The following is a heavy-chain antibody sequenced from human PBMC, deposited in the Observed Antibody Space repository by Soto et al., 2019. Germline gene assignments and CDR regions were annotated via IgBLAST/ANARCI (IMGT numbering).Heavy chain of an antibody. Sequence: PGGSLRLSCAASEFTFSSYAMHWVRQAPGKGLEWVSAISGSGGSTYYADSVKGRFTISRDNSKNTLYLQMNSLRAEDTAVYYCAKDRLELTVGWFDPWGQGTLVTVSS. CDR1: EFTFSSYA. CDR2: ISGSGGST. D-gene: IGHD1-7*01. V-gene: IGHV3-23*01. J-gene: IGHJ5*02. CDR3: AKDRLELTVGWFDP.